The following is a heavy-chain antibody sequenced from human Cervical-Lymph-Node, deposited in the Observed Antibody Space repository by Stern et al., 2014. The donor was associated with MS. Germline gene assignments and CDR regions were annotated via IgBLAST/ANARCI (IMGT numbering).Heavy chain of an antibody. Sequence: VQLVESGGGVVQPGRSLRLSCAASGFTFSSYGMHWVRQAPGTGLEWVAVIWVDGSNKYYADSVKGRFTITRANSKNTLYLQMNSLRAEDTAVYYCARSSSPSPYYYYGMDVWGQGTTVTVSS. CDR3: ARSSSPSPYYYYGMDV. D-gene: IGHD6-13*01. J-gene: IGHJ6*02. V-gene: IGHV3-33*01. CDR2: IWVDGSNK. CDR1: GFTFSSYG.